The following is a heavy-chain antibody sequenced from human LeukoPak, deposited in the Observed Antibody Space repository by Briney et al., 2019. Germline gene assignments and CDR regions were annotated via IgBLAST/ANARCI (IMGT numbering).Heavy chain of an antibody. J-gene: IGHJ4*02. CDR3: ARFIAAAGKFDY. CDR1: GGSISSYY. D-gene: IGHD6-13*01. CDR2: IYYSGST. V-gene: IGHV4-59*01. Sequence: PSETLSLTCTVSGGSISSYYWSWIRQPPGKGLEWIGYIYYSGSTNYNPSLKSRVTISVDTSKNQFSLKLSSVTAAGTAVYYCARFIAAAGKFDYWGQGTLVTVSS.